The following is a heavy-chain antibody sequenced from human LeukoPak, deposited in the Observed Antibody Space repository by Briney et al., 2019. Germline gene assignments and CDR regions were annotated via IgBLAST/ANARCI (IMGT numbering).Heavy chain of an antibody. CDR1: GYTFTSYG. D-gene: IGHD6-19*01. CDR3: ARADRAVAGHDP. Sequence: ASVKVSCKASGYTFTSYGISWVRQAPGQGLEWMGWISAYNGNTNYAQKFQGRVTMTRDTSISTAYMELSRLRSDDTAVYYCARADRAVAGHDPWGQGTLVTVSS. V-gene: IGHV1-18*01. CDR2: ISAYNGNT. J-gene: IGHJ5*02.